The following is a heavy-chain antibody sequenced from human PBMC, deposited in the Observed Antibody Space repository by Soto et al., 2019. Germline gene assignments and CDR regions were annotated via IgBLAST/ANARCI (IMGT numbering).Heavy chain of an antibody. V-gene: IGHV4-59*01. CDR2: FYYSGST. Sequence: QVQLQESGPGLVKPSETLSLTCTVSGGSISSYYWSWIRQPPGKGLELIGYFYYSGSTNYNPSLKSRVTISEHTSKCQLSLRLSSVPATDPAIYYFAIVIHPDSSSLFRLDSWGQGSLVTVSS. D-gene: IGHD6-19*01. CDR1: GGSISSYY. J-gene: IGHJ4*02. CDR3: AIVIHPDSSSLFRLDS.